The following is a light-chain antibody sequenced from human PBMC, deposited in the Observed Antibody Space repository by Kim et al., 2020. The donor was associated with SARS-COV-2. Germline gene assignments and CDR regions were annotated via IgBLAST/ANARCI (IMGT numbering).Light chain of an antibody. V-gene: IGLV3-1*01. CDR2: QDS. CDR1: KLGDKY. J-gene: IGLJ1*01. Sequence: SYELTQPPSVSVFPGQTASITCSGDKLGDKYACWYQQKPGQSPVLVIYQDSKRPSGIPERFFGSNSGNTAPLTISGTQAMDEADYYCQAWDSSTYV. CDR3: QAWDSSTYV.